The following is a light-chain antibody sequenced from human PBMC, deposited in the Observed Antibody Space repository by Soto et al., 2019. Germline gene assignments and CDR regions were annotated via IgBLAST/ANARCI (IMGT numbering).Light chain of an antibody. V-gene: IGKV3-15*01. CDR1: QDVTTN. CDR2: DIS. J-gene: IGKJ4*01. Sequence: EIRMTQSPATLSASPGEGVTLSCRAAQDVTTNFAWYQVKRGQPPRLLIHDISTRATGVPARFRGSGSGTEFTLTINRLEPEDFAVYYCEQYDKSITFGGGTKVDIK. CDR3: EQYDKSIT.